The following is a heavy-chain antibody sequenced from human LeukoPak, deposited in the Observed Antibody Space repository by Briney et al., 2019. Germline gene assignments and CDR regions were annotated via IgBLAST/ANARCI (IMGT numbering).Heavy chain of an antibody. J-gene: IGHJ4*02. CDR3: ARVNCSSTSCYEYYFDY. CDR1: GGTFSSYT. Sequence: SVKVSCKASGGTFSSYTISWVRQAPGQGLEWMGRIIPILGIANYAQKFQGRVTITADKSTSTAYMELSSLRSEDTAVYYCARVNCSSTSCYEYYFDYWGQGTLVTVSS. V-gene: IGHV1-69*02. CDR2: IIPILGIA. D-gene: IGHD2-2*01.